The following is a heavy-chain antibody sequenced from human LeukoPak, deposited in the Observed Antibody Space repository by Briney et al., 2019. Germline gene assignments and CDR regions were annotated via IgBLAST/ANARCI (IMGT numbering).Heavy chain of an antibody. CDR3: ARQGRYHSSGWYDDY. CDR1: GFTFRSYW. J-gene: IGHJ4*02. V-gene: IGHV3-7*05. CDR2: IKQDGSEK. D-gene: IGHD6-19*01. Sequence: QPGGSLRLSCAASGFTFRSYWMSWVRQAPGKGLEWVANIKQDGSEKYYVDSVKGRFTISRDNAKNSLYLQMDSLRAEDTAVFYCARQGRYHSSGWYDDYWGQGTLVTVSS.